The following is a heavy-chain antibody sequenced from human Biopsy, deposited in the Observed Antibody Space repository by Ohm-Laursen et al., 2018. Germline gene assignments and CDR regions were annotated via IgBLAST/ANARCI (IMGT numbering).Heavy chain of an antibody. CDR3: ARDSRGGHLNTTLITGKNLDS. V-gene: IGHV4-59*01. Sequence: TLSLTCTVSRDSISNYYWTWFRQSPGQGLGWIGYIYYTGSTNYNSSVKSRVTISVDTSKNQLSLKLNSVTAADTAVYFCARDSRGGHLNTTLITGKNLDSWGQGILVTVSS. D-gene: IGHD3-16*01. CDR2: IYYTGST. J-gene: IGHJ4*02. CDR1: RDSISNYY.